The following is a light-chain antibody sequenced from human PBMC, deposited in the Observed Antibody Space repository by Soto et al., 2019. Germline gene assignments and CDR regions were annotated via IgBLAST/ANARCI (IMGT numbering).Light chain of an antibody. CDR1: QSVSSSS. CDR2: DAS. CDR3: QQYGGSPRT. Sequence: EIVLTQSPATLSLSPGKRATLSCRASQSVSSSSLAWYQQKRGQAPRLLIHDASSRATGIPDRFSGSGSGTDFTLTISRLEPEDFAVYYCQQYGGSPRTFGQGTKVDIK. J-gene: IGKJ1*01. V-gene: IGKV3-20*01.